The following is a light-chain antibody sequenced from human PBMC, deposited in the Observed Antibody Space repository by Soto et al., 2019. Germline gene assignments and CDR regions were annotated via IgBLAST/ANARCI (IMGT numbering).Light chain of an antibody. CDR1: SSNIGNNY. CDR2: DNN. CDR3: GTWDTSLSAVV. J-gene: IGLJ2*01. Sequence: QSVLTQPPSVSVAPGQKVTISCSGSSSNIGNNYVSWYQHLPGTAPKLLIYDNNKRPSGIPDRFSGSKSGTSATLGITGLQTGDEADYYCGTWDTSLSAVVFGGGTKVTVL. V-gene: IGLV1-51*01.